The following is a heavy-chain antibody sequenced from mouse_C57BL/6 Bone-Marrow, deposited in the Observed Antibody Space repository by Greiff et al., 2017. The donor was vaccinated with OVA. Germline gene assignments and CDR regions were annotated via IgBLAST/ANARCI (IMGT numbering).Heavy chain of an antibody. CDR2: INPGSGGT. CDR1: GYAFTNYL. Sequence: VQLVESGAELVRPGTSVKVSCKASGYAFTNYLIEWVKQRPGQGLEWIGVINPGSGGTNYNEKFKGKATLTADKSFSTAYMRISSLTSEDSVCDFCARSVMAYWGQGTLVTVSA. J-gene: IGHJ3*01. V-gene: IGHV1-54*01. CDR3: ARSVMAY.